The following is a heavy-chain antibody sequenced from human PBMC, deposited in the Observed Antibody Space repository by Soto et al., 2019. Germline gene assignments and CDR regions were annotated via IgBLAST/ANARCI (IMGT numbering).Heavy chain of an antibody. D-gene: IGHD2-2*01. J-gene: IGHJ4*02. Sequence: QVQLQESGPGLVKPSETLSLTCTVSGGSISSYYWSWIRQPAGKGLEWIGRIYTSGSTNYNPSLKSRVTMSVDTSKSQFSLHLSPVTAADTAVYYCARACSSTNCYDVFDYWGQGTLVTVSS. CDR3: ARACSSTNCYDVFDY. V-gene: IGHV4-4*07. CDR2: IYTSGST. CDR1: GGSISSYY.